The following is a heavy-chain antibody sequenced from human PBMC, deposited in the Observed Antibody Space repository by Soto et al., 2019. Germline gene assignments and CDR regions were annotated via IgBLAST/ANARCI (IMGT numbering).Heavy chain of an antibody. Sequence: EVQLVESGGGLVKPGGSLRLSCAASGFTFSSYSMNWVRQAPGKGLEWVSSISSSSSYIYYGDSVKGRFTISRDNAKNSLYLQINSLRAEDTAVSYWARGLPDGSGQYCDYWGQGTLVTVSS. V-gene: IGHV3-21*01. D-gene: IGHD3-10*01. CDR3: ARGLPDGSGQYCDY. CDR1: GFTFSSYS. J-gene: IGHJ4*02. CDR2: ISSSSSYI.